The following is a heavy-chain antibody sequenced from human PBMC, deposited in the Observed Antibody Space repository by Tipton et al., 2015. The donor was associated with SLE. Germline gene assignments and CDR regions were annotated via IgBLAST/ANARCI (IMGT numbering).Heavy chain of an antibody. D-gene: IGHD3-22*01. J-gene: IGHJ4*02. Sequence: TLSLTCTVSGDSMSSYYWNWIRRSPGKGLEWIGYISFSGGTNYNPSLKSRLAISLDTSKNQISLSLSSVTAAATAVDYCARSPRGGGYSPYYFDYWGQGTLVTVSS. CDR3: ARSPRGGGYSPYYFDY. CDR1: GDSMSSYY. V-gene: IGHV4-59*01. CDR2: ISFSGGT.